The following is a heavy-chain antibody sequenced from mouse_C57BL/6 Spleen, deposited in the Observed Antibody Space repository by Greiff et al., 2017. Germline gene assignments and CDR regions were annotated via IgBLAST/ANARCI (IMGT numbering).Heavy chain of an antibody. D-gene: IGHD1-1*01. V-gene: IGHV1-82*01. Sequence: VQLQQSGPELVKPGASVTISCKASGYAFSSSWMNWVKQRPGKGLEWIGRIYPGDGDTNYNGKFKGKATLTADKSSSTAYMQLSSLTSADSAVYFCAREDYGTPGYFDVWGTGTTVTVSS. CDR3: AREDYGTPGYFDV. CDR2: IYPGDGDT. CDR1: GYAFSSSW. J-gene: IGHJ1*03.